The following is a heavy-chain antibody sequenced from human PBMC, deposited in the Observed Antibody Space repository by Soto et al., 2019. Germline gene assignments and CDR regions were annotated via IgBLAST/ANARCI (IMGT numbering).Heavy chain of an antibody. D-gene: IGHD4-17*01. CDR3: AHALGDYTVRYYFDY. Sequence: QITLKESGPTLVKPTQTLTLTCTFSGFSLSTSGVGVGWIRQPPGKALEWLALIYWDDDKRYSPSLKSRLTIXXDXSXXQVVLTMTNMDPVDTATYYCAHALGDYTVRYYFDYWGQGTLVTVSS. CDR2: IYWDDDK. V-gene: IGHV2-5*02. CDR1: GFSLSTSGVG. J-gene: IGHJ4*02.